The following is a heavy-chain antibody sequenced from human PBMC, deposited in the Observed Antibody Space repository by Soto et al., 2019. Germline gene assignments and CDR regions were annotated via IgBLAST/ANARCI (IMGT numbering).Heavy chain of an antibody. D-gene: IGHD1-26*01. J-gene: IGHJ6*02. V-gene: IGHV1-18*01. CDR3: ARDQGEGSYGYYYYYGMDV. CDR1: GYTFTSYG. Sequence: QVQLVQSGAEVKKPGASVKVSCKASGYTFTSYGISWVRQAPGQGLEWMGWISAYNGNTNYEQKLQGRVTMTTDTATSTAYMELRSLRSDDTAVYYCARDQGEGSYGYYYYYGMDVWGQGTTVTVSS. CDR2: ISAYNGNT.